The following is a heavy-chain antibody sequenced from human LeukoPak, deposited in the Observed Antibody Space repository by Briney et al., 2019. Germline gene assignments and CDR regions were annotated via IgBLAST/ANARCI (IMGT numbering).Heavy chain of an antibody. J-gene: IGHJ4*02. V-gene: IGHV3-11*01. CDR1: GFTFSDYY. D-gene: IGHD3-10*01. CDR2: ISSSGSTI. CDR3: AKHLLYDTSFDY. Sequence: PGGSLRLSCAASGFTFSDYYMSWIRQAPGKGLEWVSYISSSGSTIYYADSVKGRFTISRGNAKNSLYLQMNSLRAEDTAVYYCAKHLLYDTSFDYWGQGTLVTVSS.